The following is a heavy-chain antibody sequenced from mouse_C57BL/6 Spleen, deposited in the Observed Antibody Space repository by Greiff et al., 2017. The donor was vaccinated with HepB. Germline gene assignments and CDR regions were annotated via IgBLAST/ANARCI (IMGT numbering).Heavy chain of an antibody. D-gene: IGHD2-1*01. Sequence: QVQLQQPGAELVMPGASVKLSCKASGYTFTSYWMHWVKQRPGQGLEWIGEIDPSDSYTNYNQKFKGKSTLTVDKSSSTAYMQLSSLTSEDSAVYYCARKVIYNGTFDYWGQGTTLTVSS. CDR3: ARKVIYNGTFDY. CDR2: IDPSDSYT. CDR1: GYTFTSYW. V-gene: IGHV1-69*01. J-gene: IGHJ2*01.